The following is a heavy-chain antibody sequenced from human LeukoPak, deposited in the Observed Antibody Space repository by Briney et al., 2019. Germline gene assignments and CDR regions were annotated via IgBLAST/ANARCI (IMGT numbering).Heavy chain of an antibody. CDR1: RYTFTGPY. V-gene: IGHV1-2*02. D-gene: IGHD3-9*01. Sequence: GASVKVSCKASRYTFTGPYMPWVRQAPGHGLEWIRWINPNSGGTNSAQQFQGRVTMSRDTSISTAYMELSRLRSDDTAVYYCARDVYFHVEDGIRYFDWLPSEDWFDPWGQGTLVTVSS. J-gene: IGHJ5*02. CDR2: INPNSGGT. CDR3: ARDVYFHVEDGIRYFDWLPSEDWFDP.